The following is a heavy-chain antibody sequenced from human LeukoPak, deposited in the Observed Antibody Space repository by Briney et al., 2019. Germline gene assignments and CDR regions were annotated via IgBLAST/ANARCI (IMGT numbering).Heavy chain of an antibody. CDR2: IWSVGSNK. CDR1: GFTFSNYG. V-gene: IGHV3-33*01. Sequence: GRSLRLSCAASGFTFSNYGMHWVRQAPGKGLEWVTLIWSVGSNKYYVDSVKGRFTISRDNSKNTLYLQMNSLRAEDTAVYYCARDRGYTYGHPFDYWGQGTLVTVSS. J-gene: IGHJ4*02. CDR3: ARDRGYTYGHPFDY. D-gene: IGHD5-18*01.